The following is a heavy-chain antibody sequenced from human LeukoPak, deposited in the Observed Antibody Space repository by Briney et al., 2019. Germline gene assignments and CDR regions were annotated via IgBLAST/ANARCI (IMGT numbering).Heavy chain of an antibody. J-gene: IGHJ4*02. CDR2: INGDGSST. CDR3: ARGPGGGSGSYYVGDY. CDR1: GFTFSSHW. D-gene: IGHD3-22*01. V-gene: IGHV3-74*01. Sequence: GGSLRLSCAASGFTFSSHWMHWVRQAPGKGLVWVSRINGDGSSTSYADSVKGRFTISRDNAKNTMYLQMNSLRAEDTAVYFCARGPGGGSGSYYVGDYWGQGTLSPSPQ.